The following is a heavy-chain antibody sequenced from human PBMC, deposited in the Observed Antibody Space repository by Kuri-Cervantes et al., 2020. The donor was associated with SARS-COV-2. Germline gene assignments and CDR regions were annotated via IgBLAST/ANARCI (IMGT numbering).Heavy chain of an antibody. J-gene: IGHJ6*02. Sequence: GESLKISCAASGFIFSSYGMHWVRQAPGKGLEWVAVISYDGSNKYYADSVKGRFTISRDNSKNTLYLQMNSLRAEDTAVYYCAKAYDPYGMDVWGQGTTVTVSS. CDR1: GFIFSSYG. CDR2: ISYDGSNK. V-gene: IGHV3-30*18. CDR3: AKAYDPYGMDV. D-gene: IGHD5-12*01.